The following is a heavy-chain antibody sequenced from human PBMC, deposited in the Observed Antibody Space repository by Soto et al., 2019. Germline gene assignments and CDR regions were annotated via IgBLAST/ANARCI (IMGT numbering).Heavy chain of an antibody. J-gene: IGHJ5*02. CDR2: IYYSGST. V-gene: IGHV4-59*08. D-gene: IGHD3-9*01. Sequence: SETLSLTCTVSGGSISSYYWSWIRQPPGKGLEWIGYIYYSGSTNYNPSLKSRVTISVDTSKNQFSLKLSSVTAADTAVYYCARGLLRYFDWSRAGWFDPWGQGTLVTVSS. CDR3: ARGLLRYFDWSRAGWFDP. CDR1: GGSISSYY.